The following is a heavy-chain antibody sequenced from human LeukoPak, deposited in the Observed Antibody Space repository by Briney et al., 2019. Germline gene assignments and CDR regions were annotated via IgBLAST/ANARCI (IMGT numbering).Heavy chain of an antibody. CDR1: GYTFTSYG. V-gene: IGHV1-18*01. D-gene: IGHD3-9*01. CDR2: ISAYNGNT. CDR3: ARDSHYYDTLSYGMDV. J-gene: IGHJ6*02. Sequence: ASVKVSCKASGYTFTSYGISWVRQAPGQGLEWMGWISAYNGNTNYAQKLQGRVTMTTDTSTSTAYMELRSLRSDDTAVYYCARDSHYYDTLSYGMDVWGQGTTVTVSS.